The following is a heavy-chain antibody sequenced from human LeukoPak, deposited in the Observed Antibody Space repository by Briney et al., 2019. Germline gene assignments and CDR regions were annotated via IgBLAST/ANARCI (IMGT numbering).Heavy chain of an antibody. CDR2: IYYSGST. D-gene: IGHD2-15*01. CDR3: ARHTTPYYGMDV. J-gene: IGHJ6*02. Sequence: SETLSLTCTVSGGSISSSNYYWGWIRQPPGKGLEWIGSIYYSGSTYYNLSLKSRVTISVDTSKNQFSLKLSSVTAADTAVYYCARHTTPYYGMDVWGQGTAVTVSS. CDR1: GGSISSSNYY. V-gene: IGHV4-39*01.